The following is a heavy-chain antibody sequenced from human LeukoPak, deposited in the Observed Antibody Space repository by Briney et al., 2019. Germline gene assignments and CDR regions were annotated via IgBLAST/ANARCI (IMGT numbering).Heavy chain of an antibody. D-gene: IGHD5-24*01. V-gene: IGHV3-23*01. CDR1: GFTFSSYS. Sequence: GGSLRLSCAASGFTFSSYSMNWVRQAPGKGLEWVSAISGSGGSTYYADSVKGRFTISRDNSKNTLYLQMNSLRAEDTAAYYCAKEEASDGYNYVDYFDYWGQGTLVTVSS. CDR2: ISGSGGST. CDR3: AKEEASDGYNYVDYFDY. J-gene: IGHJ4*02.